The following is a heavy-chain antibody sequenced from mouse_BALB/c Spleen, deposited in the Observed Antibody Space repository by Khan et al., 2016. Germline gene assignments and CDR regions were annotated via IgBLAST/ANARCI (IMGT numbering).Heavy chain of an antibody. CDR2: ISSGSSTI. V-gene: IGHV5-17*02. CDR1: GFTFSSFG. J-gene: IGHJ4*01. D-gene: IGHD3-1*01. Sequence: EVELVESGGGLVQPGGSRKLSCAASGFTFSSFGMHWVRQAPEKGLEWVAYISSGSSTIYYADTVKGRFTISRDNPKHTLFLQRTRLRSEDTAMYYCARAGTWAMDYWGQGTSVTVSS. CDR3: ARAGTWAMDY.